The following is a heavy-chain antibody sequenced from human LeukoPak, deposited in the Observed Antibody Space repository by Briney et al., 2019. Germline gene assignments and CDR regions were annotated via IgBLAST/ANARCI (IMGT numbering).Heavy chain of an antibody. CDR2: IIPIFGTA. CDR3: ARDSPSSGWYPRPLYYFDY. V-gene: IGHV1-69*13. D-gene: IGHD6-19*01. CDR1: GGTFNNFA. J-gene: IGHJ4*02. Sequence: SVTVSCKASGGTFNNFAICWVRQAPGQGLEWMGGIIPIFGTANYAQKFQGRVTITADESTSTAYMELSSLRSEDTAVYYCARDSPSSGWYPRPLYYFDYWGQGTLVTVSS.